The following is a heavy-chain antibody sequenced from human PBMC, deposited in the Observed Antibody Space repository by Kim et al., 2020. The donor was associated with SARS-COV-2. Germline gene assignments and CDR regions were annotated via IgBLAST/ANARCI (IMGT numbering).Heavy chain of an antibody. Sequence: GGSLRLSCAASGFTFNSYWMSWVRQAPGKGLEWVADIKEDGSEKYYVDSVRGRFTISRDNAKNSLYLQMNSLRAEDTAIYYCARGPMRWLKNYYYFESWGQGTLVTVSS. D-gene: IGHD5-12*01. CDR1: GFTFNSYW. V-gene: IGHV3-7*03. CDR2: IKEDGSEK. J-gene: IGHJ4*02. CDR3: ARGPMRWLKNYYYFES.